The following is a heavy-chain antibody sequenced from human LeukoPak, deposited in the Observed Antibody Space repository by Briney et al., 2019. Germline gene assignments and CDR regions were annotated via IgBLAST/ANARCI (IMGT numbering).Heavy chain of an antibody. J-gene: IGHJ6*02. CDR1: GGTFSSYA. Sequence: ASVKVSCKASGGTFSSYAISWVRQAPGQGLEWMGRIIPILGIANYAQKFQGRVTITADKSTSTAYMELSSLRSEDTAVYYCARREVRGVIYGMDVWGQGTTVTVSS. V-gene: IGHV1-69*04. D-gene: IGHD3-10*01. CDR3: ARREVRGVIYGMDV. CDR2: IIPILGIA.